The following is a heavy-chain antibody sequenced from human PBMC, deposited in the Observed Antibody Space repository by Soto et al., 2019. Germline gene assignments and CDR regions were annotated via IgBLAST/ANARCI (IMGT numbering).Heavy chain of an antibody. J-gene: IGHJ3*02. CDR2: IYHSGST. CDR3: AKDLGIAVSARRAFDI. D-gene: IGHD6-19*01. CDR1: GASISNDNW. Sequence: SETLSLTCDVSGASISNDNWWSCVRQPPGEGLEWIGEIYHSGSTNYNPSLKSRVTISVDKSKNQFSLKLSSVTAADTAVYYCAKDLGIAVSARRAFDIWGQGTMVTVSS. V-gene: IGHV4-4*02.